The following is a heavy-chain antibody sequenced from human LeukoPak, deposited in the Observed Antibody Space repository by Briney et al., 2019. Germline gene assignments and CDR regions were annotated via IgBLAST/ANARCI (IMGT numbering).Heavy chain of an antibody. V-gene: IGHV3-48*04. CDR3: ARDFHRRYYDSSGYNAFDI. Sequence: GGSLRLSCAASGFTFSSYSMNWVRQAPGKGLEWVSYISAISSSSTYYADSVKGRFTISRDNAKNSLDLQMNSLRAEDTAVYYCARDFHRRYYDSSGYNAFDIWGQGTMVTVSS. CDR2: ISAISSSST. D-gene: IGHD3-22*01. J-gene: IGHJ3*02. CDR1: GFTFSSYS.